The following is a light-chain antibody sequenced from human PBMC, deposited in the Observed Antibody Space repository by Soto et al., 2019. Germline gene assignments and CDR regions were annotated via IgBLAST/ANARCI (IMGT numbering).Light chain of an antibody. V-gene: IGKV1-17*01. CDR2: DAS. J-gene: IGKJ1*01. CDR1: QGIRND. CDR3: QQYNSYDT. Sequence: DIQLTQSPSSLSASVGDRVTITCRASQGIRNDLGWYQQKPGKAPKLLIYDASSLESGVPSRFSGSGSGTEFTLTISSLQPDDFATYYCQQYNSYDTFGQGTKVDIK.